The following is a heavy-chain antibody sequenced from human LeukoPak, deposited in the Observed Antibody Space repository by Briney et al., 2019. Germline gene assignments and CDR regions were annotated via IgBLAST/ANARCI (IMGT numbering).Heavy chain of an antibody. CDR3: VSRGGASVLYYFDF. D-gene: IGHD3-10*01. V-gene: IGHV3-15*01. J-gene: IGHJ4*02. Sequence: GGSLRLSCAASGFTFSNAWMSWVRQAPGKGLEWVGRIKSKTDGGTTDYAAPVKGRFTISRDDSKNTLYLQMNNLRADDTAVYYCVSRGGASVLYYFDFWGQGTLVTVSS. CDR2: IKSKTDGGTT. CDR1: GFTFSNAW.